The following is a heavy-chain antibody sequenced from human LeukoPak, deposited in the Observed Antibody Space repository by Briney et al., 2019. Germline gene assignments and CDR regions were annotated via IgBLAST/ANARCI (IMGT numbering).Heavy chain of an antibody. Sequence: GASVKVSCKASGYTFTSCYMHWVRQAPGQGLEWMGIINPSGGSTSYAQKFQGRVTMTRDTSTSTVYMELSSLRSEDTAVYYCARVGATLLPWFDPWGQGTLVTVSS. CDR2: INPSGGST. J-gene: IGHJ5*02. D-gene: IGHD1-26*01. V-gene: IGHV1-46*01. CDR1: GYTFTSCY. CDR3: ARVGATLLPWFDP.